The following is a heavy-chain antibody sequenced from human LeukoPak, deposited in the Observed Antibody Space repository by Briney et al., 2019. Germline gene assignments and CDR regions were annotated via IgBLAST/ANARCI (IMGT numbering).Heavy chain of an antibody. V-gene: IGHV1-18*01. J-gene: IGHJ4*02. CDR1: NYTFISYG. Sequence: ASVKVSCKTSNYTFISYGMSWVRQAPGQGLEWMGWISAFNGNTNYAQKFQGRVTMTTDTSTSTGYLEVRSLRVDDTAVYYCARELRGTYYHESSGSDYWGQGTLVTVSS. CDR2: ISAFNGNT. D-gene: IGHD3-22*01. CDR3: ARELRGTYYHESSGSDY.